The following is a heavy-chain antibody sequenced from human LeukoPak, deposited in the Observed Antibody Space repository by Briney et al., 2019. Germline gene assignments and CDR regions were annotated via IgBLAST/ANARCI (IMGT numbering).Heavy chain of an antibody. J-gene: IGHJ4*02. CDR2: IHPDGTEK. CDR3: TSRYDFWSGYFQGYYFDF. Sequence: GGSLRLSCAAPGLTFTNYWMHWVRQAPGKGLESVAYIHPDGTEKYYMESLRGRFAISRDNAKNSLYLQMSKLRDEDTAVYYCTSRYDFWSGYFQGYYFDFWGQGSLVTVSS. V-gene: IGHV3-7*01. D-gene: IGHD3-3*01. CDR1: GLTFTNYW.